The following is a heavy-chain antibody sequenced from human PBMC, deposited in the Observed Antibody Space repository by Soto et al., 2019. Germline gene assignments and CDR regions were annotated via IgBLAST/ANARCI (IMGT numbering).Heavy chain of an antibody. D-gene: IGHD3-9*01. V-gene: IGHV4-34*01. CDR3: ARDGYDILTGYYDYYGMDV. CDR1: GGSFSGYY. CDR2: INHSGST. Sequence: SETLSLTCVVYGGSFSGYYWSWIRQPPGKGLEWIGEINHSGSTNYNPSLKSRVTISVDTSRNQFSLKLSSVTAADTAVYYSARDGYDILTGYYDYYGMDVWGQGTTVTVSS. J-gene: IGHJ6*02.